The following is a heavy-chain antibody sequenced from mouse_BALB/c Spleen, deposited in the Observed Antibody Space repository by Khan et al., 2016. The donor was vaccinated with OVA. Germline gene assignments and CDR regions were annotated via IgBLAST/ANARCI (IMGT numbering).Heavy chain of an antibody. CDR1: GFTFSNYA. CDR2: ISSGDST. Sequence: EVELVESGGGLVKPGGSLKLSCAASGFTFSNYAMSWVRQSPEKRLEWVASISSGDSTYYPDSVKGRFTISRDNARNSLYLQMSSLRSEDTAMYYCARDYWFAYWGQGTLVTVSA. V-gene: IGHV5-6-5*01. J-gene: IGHJ3*01. CDR3: ARDYWFAY.